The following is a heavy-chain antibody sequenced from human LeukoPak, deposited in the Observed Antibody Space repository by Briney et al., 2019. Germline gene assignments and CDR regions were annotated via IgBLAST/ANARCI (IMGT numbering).Heavy chain of an antibody. CDR3: ANKQAGSSWYSM. Sequence: GGFLRLSCAASGFTFSSYAMSWVRQAPRKGLEWVSTISGSGGSTYYADSVKGRFTISRDNSKNTLYLQMNSLRAEDTAVYYCANKQAGSSWYSMWGQGTLVTVSS. J-gene: IGHJ4*02. D-gene: IGHD6-13*01. CDR1: GFTFSSYA. V-gene: IGHV3-23*01. CDR2: ISGSGGST.